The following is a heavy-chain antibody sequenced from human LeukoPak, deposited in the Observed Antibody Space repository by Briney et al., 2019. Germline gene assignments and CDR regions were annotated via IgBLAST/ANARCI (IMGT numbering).Heavy chain of an antibody. Sequence: ASVKVSCKASGYTFTNYGFSWVRQAPGQGLEWMGWISGYNGNTNYAQKLQGRVTLTTETSTSIAYMELRSLRSADTAVYYCARDRYNWNDGPHDAFDVWGQGTMVTVSS. CDR1: GYTFTNYG. CDR3: ARDRYNWNDGPHDAFDV. V-gene: IGHV1-18*01. D-gene: IGHD1-1*01. J-gene: IGHJ3*01. CDR2: ISGYNGNT.